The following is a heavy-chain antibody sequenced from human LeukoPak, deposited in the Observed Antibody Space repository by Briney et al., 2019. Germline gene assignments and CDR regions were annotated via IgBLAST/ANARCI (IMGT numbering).Heavy chain of an antibody. J-gene: IGHJ4*02. D-gene: IGHD2-21*02. CDR3: ACVVVTGGY. Sequence: PSETLSLTCAVYGGSFSGYYWSWIRQPPGKGLEWIGEINHSGSTNYNPPLKSRVTISVDTSKNQFSLKLSSVTAADTAVYYCACVVVTGGYWGQGTLVTVSS. CDR1: GGSFSGYY. CDR2: INHSGST. V-gene: IGHV4-34*01.